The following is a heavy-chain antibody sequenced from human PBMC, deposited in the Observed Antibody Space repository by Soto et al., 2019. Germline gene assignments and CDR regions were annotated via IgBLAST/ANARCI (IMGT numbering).Heavy chain of an antibody. D-gene: IGHD2-2*01. Sequence: QVQLVQSGAEVKKPGSSVKVSCKASGGTFSSYAISWVRQAPGQGLEWMGGIIPIFGTANYAQKFQGRVTITADESTSTAYMELSSLRSEDTAVYYCASHIYCSSTSCSQNYYYYYGMDVWGQGTTVTVSS. V-gene: IGHV1-69*01. CDR2: IIPIFGTA. CDR1: GGTFSSYA. J-gene: IGHJ6*02. CDR3: ASHIYCSSTSCSQNYYYYYGMDV.